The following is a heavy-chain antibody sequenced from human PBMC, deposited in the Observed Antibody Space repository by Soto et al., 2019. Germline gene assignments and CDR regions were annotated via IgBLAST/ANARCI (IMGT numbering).Heavy chain of an antibody. CDR2: ISYDGSNK. CDR3: AKERYSYGYYFDY. Sequence: QVPLVESGGGVVQPGRSLRLSCAASGFTFSTFGMHWVRQAPGKGLGWVALISYDGSNKYYADSVKGRFTISRDNSRNTLYLEMNNLRAEDTAVYYCAKERYSYGYYFDYWGQGTLVTVSS. D-gene: IGHD5-18*01. V-gene: IGHV3-30*18. J-gene: IGHJ4*02. CDR1: GFTFSTFG.